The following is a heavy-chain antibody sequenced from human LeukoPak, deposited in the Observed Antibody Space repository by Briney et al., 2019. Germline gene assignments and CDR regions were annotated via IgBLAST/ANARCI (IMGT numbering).Heavy chain of an antibody. D-gene: IGHD3-10*02. V-gene: IGHV3-23*01. CDR2: IVSGAGGT. CDR3: AELGITMIGGV. CDR1: GFTFSSHG. Sequence: GSLRLSCAASGFTFSSHGMSWVRQAPGKGLEWVSGIVSGAGGTYYADSVKGRFTISRDNSKNTLYLQMNSLRAEDTAVYYCAELGITMIGGVWGKGTTVTISS. J-gene: IGHJ6*04.